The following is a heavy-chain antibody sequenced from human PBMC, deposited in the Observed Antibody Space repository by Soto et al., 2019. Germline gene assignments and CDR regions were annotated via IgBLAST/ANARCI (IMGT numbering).Heavy chain of an antibody. Sequence: EVQLVESGGGLVQPGGSLRLSCAASGFTFSSYWMHWVRQVPGKGLLWVSRIDEYGSTINYSDSVRGRFTISRDNARNTLYLEMNSLRAEDTALYYCTRDIGGKGAYWGPGTLVTVSS. J-gene: IGHJ4*02. CDR1: GFTFSSYW. D-gene: IGHD3-10*01. V-gene: IGHV3-74*01. CDR2: IDEYGSTI. CDR3: TRDIGGKGAY.